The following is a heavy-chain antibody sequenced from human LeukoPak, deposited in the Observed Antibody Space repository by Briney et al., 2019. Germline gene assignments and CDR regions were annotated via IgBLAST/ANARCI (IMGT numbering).Heavy chain of an antibody. Sequence: SVKVSCKASGGTFSRYAISWVRQAPGQGLEWMGRIIPFLGVANYAQKFQGRVTITADKSTSTAYMELSSLKSEDTAVYYCARASPEFSSSSGLDYWGQGTLVTVSS. CDR3: ARASPEFSSSSGLDY. J-gene: IGHJ4*02. V-gene: IGHV1-69*04. CDR1: GGTFSRYA. D-gene: IGHD6-6*01. CDR2: IIPFLGVA.